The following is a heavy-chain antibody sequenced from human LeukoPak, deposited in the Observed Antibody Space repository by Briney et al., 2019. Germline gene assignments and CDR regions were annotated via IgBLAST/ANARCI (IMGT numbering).Heavy chain of an antibody. Sequence: GGSLRLSCAASGFTFSSYSMNWVRQAPGKGLEWVSSVSSSSSYIYYADSVKGRFTISRDNAKNSLYLQMNSLRAEDTAVYYCASGYSSGWWDAFDIWGQGTMVTVSS. CDR3: ASGYSSGWWDAFDI. J-gene: IGHJ3*02. D-gene: IGHD6-19*01. V-gene: IGHV3-21*01. CDR2: VSSSSSYI. CDR1: GFTFSSYS.